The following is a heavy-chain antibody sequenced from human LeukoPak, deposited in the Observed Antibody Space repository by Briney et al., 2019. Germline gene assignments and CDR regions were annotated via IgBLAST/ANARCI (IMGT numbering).Heavy chain of an antibody. CDR2: FYSNGST. V-gene: IGHV4-59*08. J-gene: IGHJ4*02. D-gene: IGHD6-13*01. CDR1: GDSISSSY. CDR3: ARHANAYSSSWFDY. Sequence: PLESLSVTCIVSGDSISSSYWNWIRQRPGEGGEWIGYFYSNGSTYYNASLKSRVNISVNTSRNQFSLKLNSVTAADTAVNYCARHANAYSSSWFDYWGQGTLVTVSS.